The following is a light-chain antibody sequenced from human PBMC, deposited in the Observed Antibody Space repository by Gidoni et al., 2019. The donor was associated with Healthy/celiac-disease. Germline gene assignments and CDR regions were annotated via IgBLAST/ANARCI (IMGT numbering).Light chain of an antibody. J-gene: IGKJ5*01. CDR1: QSVSSSY. Sequence: EIVLTPSPGTLSLSPGEGATLSCRASQSVSSSYLAWYQQKPGQAPRLLIYGASSRATGIPDRFSGSGSGTDFTLTISRLEPEDFAVYYCQQYGSSPLITFGQGTRLEIK. V-gene: IGKV3-20*01. CDR2: GAS. CDR3: QQYGSSPLIT.